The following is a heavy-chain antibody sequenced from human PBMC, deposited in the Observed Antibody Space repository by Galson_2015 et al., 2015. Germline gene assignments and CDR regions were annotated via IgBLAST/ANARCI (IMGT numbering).Heavy chain of an antibody. Sequence: SLRLSCAASGFTVSTNYMSWVRQAPGKGLEWVSVIYAGGSTYHADSVKGRFTISRDNSKNTLYLQMNSLSAEDTAVYYCARGLYGDYSDYWGQGTLVTVSS. J-gene: IGHJ4*02. CDR1: GFTVSTNY. V-gene: IGHV3-53*01. CDR3: ARGLYGDYSDY. D-gene: IGHD4-17*01. CDR2: IYAGGST.